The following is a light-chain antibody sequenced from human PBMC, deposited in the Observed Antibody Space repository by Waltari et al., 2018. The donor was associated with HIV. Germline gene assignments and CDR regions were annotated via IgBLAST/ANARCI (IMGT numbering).Light chain of an antibody. Sequence: QSALTQPPSASGSPGQSVTISCPGITSEAGDDTYVSWYQQGAGKAPKWLIHEVDKRPSGVPDRFSGSKSGNAAALTASGLQADDEADYDCSSFAGGDTWVFGGGAKLTVL. CDR3: SSFAGGDTWV. J-gene: IGLJ3*02. CDR1: TSEAGDDTY. CDR2: EVD. V-gene: IGLV2-8*01.